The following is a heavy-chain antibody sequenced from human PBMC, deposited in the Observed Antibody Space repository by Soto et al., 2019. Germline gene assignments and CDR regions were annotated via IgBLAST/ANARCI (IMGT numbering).Heavy chain of an antibody. CDR2: ISSSSSYI. CDR1: GFTFSSYS. V-gene: IGHV3-21*01. CDR3: ARAGGYSYGFDY. J-gene: IGHJ4*02. D-gene: IGHD5-18*01. Sequence: PGGSLRLSCAASGFTFSSYSMNWVRQAPGKGLEWVSSISSSSSYIYYADSVKGRFTISRDNAKNSLYLQVNTLRAEDTAVYYCARAGGYSYGFDYWGQGTLVTVSS.